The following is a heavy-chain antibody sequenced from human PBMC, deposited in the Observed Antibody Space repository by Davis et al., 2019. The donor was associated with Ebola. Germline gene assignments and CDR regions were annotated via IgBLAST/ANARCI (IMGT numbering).Heavy chain of an antibody. J-gene: IGHJ4*02. CDR2: ISSNGGRT. CDR1: GFTFSSSG. V-gene: IGHV3-64D*08. Sequence: GESLKTSCSASGFTFSSSGMQWVRQAPGKGLEYASRISSNGGRTYYADSVRGRFTISRDTSRNTLYLQMSGLIVEDTAVYYCVKDGGYWGQGTLVTVSS. D-gene: IGHD3-16*01. CDR3: VKDGGY.